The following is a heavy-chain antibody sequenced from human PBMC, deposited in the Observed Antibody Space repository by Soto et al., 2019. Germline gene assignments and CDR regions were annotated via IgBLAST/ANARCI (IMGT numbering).Heavy chain of an antibody. V-gene: IGHV3-23*01. Sequence: GGSLRLSCAASGFTFSSYAMSWVRQAPGKGLEWVSAISGSGGSTYYADSVKGRFTISRDNSKNTLYLQMNSLRAEDTAVYYCAKDPRITMIVVAHAFDYWGHGTLVTVSS. D-gene: IGHD3-22*01. CDR1: GFTFSSYA. CDR3: AKDPRITMIVVAHAFDY. CDR2: ISGSGGST. J-gene: IGHJ4*01.